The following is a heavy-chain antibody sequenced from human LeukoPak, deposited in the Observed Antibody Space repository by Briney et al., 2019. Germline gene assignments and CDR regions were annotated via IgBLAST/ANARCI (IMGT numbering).Heavy chain of an antibody. D-gene: IGHD6-13*01. Sequence: SETLSLTCTVSGGSIRSSYYYWGWIRQPPGKGLEWIGSIYDSGSTYYNPSLKSRVTISVDTSKNQFSLKLSSVTAADTAVYYCARGHSSRIYGMDVWGQGTTVTVSS. CDR2: IYDSGST. CDR1: GGSIRSSYYY. J-gene: IGHJ6*02. V-gene: IGHV4-39*01. CDR3: ARGHSSRIYGMDV.